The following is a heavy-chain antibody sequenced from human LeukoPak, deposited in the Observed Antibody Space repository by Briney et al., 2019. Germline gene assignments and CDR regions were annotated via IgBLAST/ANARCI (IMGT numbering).Heavy chain of an antibody. V-gene: IGHV3-23*01. CDR3: AKGIGYYGSGSYFDY. CDR2: ISGSGGST. J-gene: IGHJ4*02. D-gene: IGHD3-10*01. Sequence: SGESLRHSCAASGFTFSNYAMNWVRQAPAKGLEWVAAISGSGGSTYYADSVKGRFTISRDNSKNTLYLQMSSLRAEDTAVYYCAKGIGYYGSGSYFDYWGQGTLVTVSS. CDR1: GFTFSNYA.